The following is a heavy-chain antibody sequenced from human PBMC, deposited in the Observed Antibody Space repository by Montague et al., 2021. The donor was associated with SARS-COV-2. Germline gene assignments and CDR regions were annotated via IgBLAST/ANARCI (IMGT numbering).Heavy chain of an antibody. CDR2: INHSGST. J-gene: IGHJ6*02. D-gene: IGHD6-6*01. CDR3: ARSGWGQHVRARYYYYYGMDV. Sequence: SETLSLTCAAYGGSFSGYYWSWIRQPPGKGLEWIGEINHSGSTNYNPSLKSRVTISVDTSKNQFSLKLSSVTAADTAVYYCARSGWGQHVRARYYYYYGMDVWGQGTTVTVSS. V-gene: IGHV4-34*01. CDR1: GGSFSGYY.